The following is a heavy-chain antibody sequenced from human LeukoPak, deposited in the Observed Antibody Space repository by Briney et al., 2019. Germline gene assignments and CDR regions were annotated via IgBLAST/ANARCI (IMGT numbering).Heavy chain of an antibody. D-gene: IGHD3-16*01. CDR2: ISSSSSYI. CDR1: GFTFSSYE. J-gene: IGHJ4*02. CDR3: ARDSGLRLGY. Sequence: GGSLRLSCAASGFTFSSYEMNWVRQAPGKGLEWVSSISSSSSYIYYADSVKGRFTISRDNAKNSLYLQMNSLRAEDTAVYYCARDSGLRLGYWGQGTLVTVSS. V-gene: IGHV3-21*01.